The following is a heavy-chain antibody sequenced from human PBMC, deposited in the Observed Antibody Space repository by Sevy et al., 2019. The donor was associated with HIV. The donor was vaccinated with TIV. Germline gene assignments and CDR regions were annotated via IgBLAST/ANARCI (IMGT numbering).Heavy chain of an antibody. CDR1: GFTFRSFW. D-gene: IGHD6-13*01. CDR3: AKSLPSSSTWYRSNYFDY. J-gene: IGHJ4*02. V-gene: IGHV3-7*03. CDR2: IKQDGSEK. Sequence: GGSLRLSCAASGFTFRSFWMSWVRQAPGKGLEWVANIKQDGSEKYYVDSVKGRFTISRDNAKNSLYLQMNSLRAEDTAVYYCAKSLPSSSTWYRSNYFDYWGQGTLVTVSS.